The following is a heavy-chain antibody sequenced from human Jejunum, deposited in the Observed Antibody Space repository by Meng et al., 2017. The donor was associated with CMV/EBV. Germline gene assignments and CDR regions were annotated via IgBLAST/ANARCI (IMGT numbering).Heavy chain of an antibody. CDR2: IYGSGSTT. CDR1: GLTFSTYS. Sequence: LRLSCSASGLTFSTYSRNWVRQAPGKGLEWVSIIYGSGSTTIYAASVQGRFTISRDNSRNVVYLQMNSLRADDSGIYYCAKLFDVWGQGTTVTVSS. CDR3: AKLFDV. V-gene: IGHV3-23*03. J-gene: IGHJ6*02.